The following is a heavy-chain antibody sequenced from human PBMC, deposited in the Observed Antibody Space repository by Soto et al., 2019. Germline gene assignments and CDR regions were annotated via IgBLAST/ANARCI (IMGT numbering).Heavy chain of an antibody. CDR2: INHSGST. V-gene: IGHV4-34*01. D-gene: IGHD2-21*02. Sequence: PSETLSLTCAVYGGSFSNYYWSWIRQPPGKGLEWIGEINHSGSTNYNPSLKSRFTISVDTSKNQFSLKLNSVTAADTAVYFCARGLNPSVVVTANRPFDYWGQGALVTVSS. CDR1: GGSFSNYY. CDR3: ARGLNPSVVVTANRPFDY. J-gene: IGHJ4*02.